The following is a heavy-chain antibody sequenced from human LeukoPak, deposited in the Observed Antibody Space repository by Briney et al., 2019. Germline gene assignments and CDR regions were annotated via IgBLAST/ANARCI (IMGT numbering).Heavy chain of an antibody. J-gene: IGHJ4*02. Sequence: SETLSLTCTVSGGSISSSSYYWGWIRQPPGKGLEWIGSIYYSGSTYYNPSLKSRVTISVDTSKNQFSLKLSSVTAAYTAVYYCARLPYYYDSSGSKIFDYWGQGTLVTVSS. D-gene: IGHD3-22*01. V-gene: IGHV4-39*01. CDR3: ARLPYYYDSSGSKIFDY. CDR1: GGSISSSSYY. CDR2: IYYSGST.